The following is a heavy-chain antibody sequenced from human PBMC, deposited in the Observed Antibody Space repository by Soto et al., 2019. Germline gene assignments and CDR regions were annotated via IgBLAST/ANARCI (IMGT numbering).Heavy chain of an antibody. V-gene: IGHV3-11*01. CDR2: ISSSGSTI. Sequence: GGSLRLSCAASGFTFSDYYMSWIRQAPGKGLEWVSNISSSGSTIYYADSVKGRFTISRDNAKNSLYLQMNSLRAEDTAVYYCARSHYGDYVWRAFDIWGQGTMVTVSS. CDR1: GFTFSDYY. J-gene: IGHJ3*02. CDR3: ARSHYGDYVWRAFDI. D-gene: IGHD4-17*01.